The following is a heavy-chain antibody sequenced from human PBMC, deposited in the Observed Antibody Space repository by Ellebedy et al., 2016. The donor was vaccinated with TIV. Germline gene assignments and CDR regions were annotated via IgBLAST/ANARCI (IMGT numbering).Heavy chain of an antibody. CDR2: VNYSGST. V-gene: IGHV4-34*01. CDR3: ARLRQSRDRSHWYFDL. J-gene: IGHJ2*01. Sequence: SETLSLXCAVYGETFGGYYWSWIRQPPGKGLEWIGTVNYSGSTYYNPPLKSRVTISVDTSKNQFSLKLTSVTAADTALYYCARLRQSRDRSHWYFDLWGRGTLVTVSS. CDR1: GETFGGYY. D-gene: IGHD1-14*01.